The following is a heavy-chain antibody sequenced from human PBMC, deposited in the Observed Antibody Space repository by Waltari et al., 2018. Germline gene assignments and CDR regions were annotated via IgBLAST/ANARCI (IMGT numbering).Heavy chain of an antibody. D-gene: IGHD2-2*01. J-gene: IGHJ6*02. CDR3: ARGEGVAKRDIVVVPAANGYYGMDV. CDR1: GGSFSGYY. Sequence: QVQLQQWGAGLLKPSETLSLTCAVYGGSFSGYYWSWIRQPPGKGLEWIGEINHSGSTNYNPSLKSRVTISVDTSKNQFSLKLSSVTAADTAVYYCARGEGVAKRDIVVVPAANGYYGMDVWGQGTTVTVSS. CDR2: INHSGST. V-gene: IGHV4-34*01.